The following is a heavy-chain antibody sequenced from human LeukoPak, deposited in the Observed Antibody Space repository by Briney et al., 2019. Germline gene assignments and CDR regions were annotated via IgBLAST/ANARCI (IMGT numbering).Heavy chain of an antibody. CDR2: IIPIFGTA. Sequence: GASVKVPCKASGYTFTSSYMHWVRQAPGQGLEWMGGIIPIFGTANYAQKFQGRVTITADESTSTAYMELSSLRSEDTAVYYCATFQGYSYGSNYYYYMDVWGKGTTVTVSS. J-gene: IGHJ6*03. CDR1: GYTFTSSY. CDR3: ATFQGYSYGSNYYYYMDV. V-gene: IGHV1-69*13. D-gene: IGHD5-18*01.